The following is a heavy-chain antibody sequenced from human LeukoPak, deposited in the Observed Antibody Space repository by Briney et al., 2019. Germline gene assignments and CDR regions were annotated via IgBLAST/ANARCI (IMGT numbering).Heavy chain of an antibody. D-gene: IGHD6-13*01. CDR1: SGSISSNTYY. Sequence: PSETLSLTCTVSSGSISSNTYYWGWIRQPPGKGLEWIGTIYYSGSTYYNPSLKSRVTISVDTSKNQFSLRLSSVTAADTAVYYSARQTSTWYRGWFDPWGQGTLVTVSS. CDR3: ARQTSTWYRGWFDP. CDR2: IYYSGST. V-gene: IGHV4-39*01. J-gene: IGHJ5*02.